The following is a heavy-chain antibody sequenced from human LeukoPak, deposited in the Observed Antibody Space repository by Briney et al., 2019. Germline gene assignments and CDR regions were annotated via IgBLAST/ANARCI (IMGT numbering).Heavy chain of an antibody. CDR1: GFTFSDYY. J-gene: IGHJ4*02. Sequence: GGSLRLSCAASGFTFSDYYTSWIRQAPGKGLEWVSYISSSGSTIYYADSVKGRFTISRDNAKNSLYLQMNSLRAEDTAVYYCARDGSGSSKRRNFDYWGQGTLVTVSS. D-gene: IGHD3-10*01. V-gene: IGHV3-11*01. CDR3: ARDGSGSSKRRNFDY. CDR2: ISSSGSTI.